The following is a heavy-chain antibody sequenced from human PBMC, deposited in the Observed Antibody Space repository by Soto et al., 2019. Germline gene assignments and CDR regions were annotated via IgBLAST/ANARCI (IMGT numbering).Heavy chain of an antibody. Sequence: QVQLVQSGAEVKKPGSSVKVSCKASGGTFSSYAISWVRQAPGQGLEWMGGIIPIFGTANYAQKFQGRGTITADESTSTAYMELSSLRSEDTAVYYCATARLRNVYSSGWYYYYGMDVWGQGTTVTVSS. CDR1: GGTFSSYA. D-gene: IGHD6-19*01. J-gene: IGHJ6*02. CDR2: IIPIFGTA. CDR3: ATARLRNVYSSGWYYYYGMDV. V-gene: IGHV1-69*01.